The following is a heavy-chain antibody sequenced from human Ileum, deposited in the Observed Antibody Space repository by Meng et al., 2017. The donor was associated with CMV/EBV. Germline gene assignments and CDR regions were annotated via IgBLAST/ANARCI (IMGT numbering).Heavy chain of an antibody. D-gene: IGHD4-11*01. Sequence: QVHFEKWGGGLLKSSETVYRTSCVYGGSLSGYYWSWIRQVPGKGLEWIGEFNHYGSTNYNPSIKRRVIISVDTSKNQFSLNLSSVTGADTAVYYRASGKSNLEYWGQGTLVTVSS. V-gene: IGHV4-34*01. CDR3: ASGKSNLEY. CDR1: GGSLSGYY. J-gene: IGHJ4*02. CDR2: FNHYGST.